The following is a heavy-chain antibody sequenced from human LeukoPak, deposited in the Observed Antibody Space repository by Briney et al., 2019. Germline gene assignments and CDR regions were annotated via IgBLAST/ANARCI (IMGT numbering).Heavy chain of an antibody. V-gene: IGHV4-59*01. CDR1: GGSISSYY. CDR3: ARDWYSSGWSVLDY. J-gene: IGHJ4*02. CDR2: VNNIGST. D-gene: IGHD6-19*01. Sequence: PSETLSLTCTVSGGSISSYYWSWIRQPPGKGLEWIGYVNNIGSTNYNPSLKSRVTISVDTSKNQLSLKLTSVTAADTAVYFCARDWYSSGWSVLDYWGQGTLVTVSS.